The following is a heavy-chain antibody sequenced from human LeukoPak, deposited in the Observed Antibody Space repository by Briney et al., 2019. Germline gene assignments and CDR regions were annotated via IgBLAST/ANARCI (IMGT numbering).Heavy chain of an antibody. V-gene: IGHV4-30-2*06. CDR2: VHRDGDT. CDR3: ARYDSPAFDX. J-gene: IGHJ4*02. Sequence: SETLSLTCTVSSDSFNTGDFYWSWVRQSPGKGLEWDDYVHRDGDTFYNPSLKSRVTISLDRSKKQFSLKLKSVTAADTAVYFCARYDSPAFDXXXRGTQVTASS. D-gene: IGHD3-16*01. CDR1: SDSFNTGDFY.